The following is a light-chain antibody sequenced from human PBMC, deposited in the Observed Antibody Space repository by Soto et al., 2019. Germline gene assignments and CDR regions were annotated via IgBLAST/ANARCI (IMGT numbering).Light chain of an antibody. CDR1: SRDVGGYNY. V-gene: IGLV2-14*01. CDR3: SSYTSSSTLVV. Sequence: QSALTQPASVSGSPGQSITISCTGTSRDVGGYNYVSWYQQHPGKAPKLMIYDVSNRPSGVSNRFSGSKSGNTASLTISGLKAEDESDYYFSSYTSSSTLVVFGGGTKLTVL. CDR2: DVS. J-gene: IGLJ2*01.